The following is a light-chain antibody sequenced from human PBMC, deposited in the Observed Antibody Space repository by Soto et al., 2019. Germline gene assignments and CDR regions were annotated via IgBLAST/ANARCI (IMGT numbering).Light chain of an antibody. CDR1: QSVSSC. CDR3: QEYDNDSWT. Sequence: DIQMTQSPSTLSASVGDRVIITCRASQSVSSCLAWYQQKPGKAPNLLIYKASTLKSGVPSRFSGSGSGTALTLAISSLQPDDVAPYYCQEYDNDSWTFGQGTKVEIK. J-gene: IGKJ1*01. CDR2: KAS. V-gene: IGKV1-5*03.